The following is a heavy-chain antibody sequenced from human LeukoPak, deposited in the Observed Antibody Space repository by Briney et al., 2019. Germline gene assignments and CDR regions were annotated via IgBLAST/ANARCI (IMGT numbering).Heavy chain of an antibody. CDR1: GYTFTGYY. Sequence: EASVKVSCKASGYTFTGYYMHWVRQAPGQGLEWMGWINPNSGGTNYAQKFQGRVTMTRDTSISTAYMELSRLRSDDTAVYYCARDIRRGYSSGFDYWGQGTLVIVSS. CDR2: INPNSGGT. V-gene: IGHV1-2*02. CDR3: ARDIRRGYSSGFDY. D-gene: IGHD6-19*01. J-gene: IGHJ4*02.